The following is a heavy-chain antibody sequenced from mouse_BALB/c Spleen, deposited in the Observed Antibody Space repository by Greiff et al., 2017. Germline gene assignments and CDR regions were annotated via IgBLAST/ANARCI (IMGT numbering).Heavy chain of an antibody. Sequence: VQLQQSGPDLVKPSQSLSLTCTVTGYSITSGYSWHWIRQFPGNKLEWMGYIHYSGSTNYNPSLKSRISITRDTSKNQFFLQLNSVTTEDTATYYCARNQLWLRRDYAMDYWGQGTSVTVSS. CDR2: IHYSGST. J-gene: IGHJ4*01. CDR1: GYSITSGYS. CDR3: ARNQLWLRRDYAMDY. D-gene: IGHD2-2*01. V-gene: IGHV3-1*02.